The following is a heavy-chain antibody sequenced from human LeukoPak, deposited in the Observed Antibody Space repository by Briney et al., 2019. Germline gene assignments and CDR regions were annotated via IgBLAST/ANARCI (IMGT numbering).Heavy chain of an antibody. J-gene: IGHJ1*01. CDR3: ARGSHCSSTSCYTSEYFQH. D-gene: IGHD2-2*02. V-gene: IGHV4-34*01. Sequence: MPSETLSLTCAVYGGSFSGYYWSWIRQPPGKGLEWIGEINHSGSTNYNPSLKSRVTISVDTSKNQFSLKLSSVTAADTAVYYCARGSHCSSTSCYTSEYFQHWGQGTLVTVSS. CDR2: INHSGST. CDR1: GGSFSGYY.